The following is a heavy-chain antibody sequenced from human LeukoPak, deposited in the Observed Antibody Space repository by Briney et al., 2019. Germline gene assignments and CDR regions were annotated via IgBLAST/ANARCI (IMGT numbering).Heavy chain of an antibody. CDR1: GGSISSGSYY. CDR2: ISSSGSTI. J-gene: IGHJ3*02. D-gene: IGHD1-26*01. Sequence: PSQTLSLTCTVSGGSISSGSYYWSWIRQAPGKGLEWVSYISSSGSTIYYADSVKGRFTISRDNAKNSLYLQMNSLRAEDTAVYYCARALLGGSYYVDDAFDIWGQGTMVTVSS. CDR3: ARALLGGSYYVDDAFDI. V-gene: IGHV3-11*01.